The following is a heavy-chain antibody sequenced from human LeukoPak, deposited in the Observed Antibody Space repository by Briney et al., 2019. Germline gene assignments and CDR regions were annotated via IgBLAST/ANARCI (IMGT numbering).Heavy chain of an antibody. V-gene: IGHV3-48*02. CDR3: ARPRDGYNYGAFDI. CDR1: GFTFSIYT. CDR2: ISTGSSTI. J-gene: IGHJ3*02. D-gene: IGHD5-24*01. Sequence: GGSLRLSCAASGFTFSIYTMNWVRQAPGKGLAWVSYISTGSSTIHYADSVKGRFTISRDNAKNSLYLQMNSLRDEDTAVYYCARPRDGYNYGAFDIWGQGTMVTVPS.